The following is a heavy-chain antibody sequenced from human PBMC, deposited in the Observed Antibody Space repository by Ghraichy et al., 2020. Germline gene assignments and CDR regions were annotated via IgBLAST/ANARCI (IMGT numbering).Heavy chain of an antibody. CDR3: ARVGITILGGTNYWFDP. J-gene: IGHJ5*02. Sequence: SETLSLTCTVSGGSVNSADYYWSWIRQHQGKGLEWIGNIYYSGSTYYNPSLGSRVLISLDTSKNQFSLKLSSVTAADTAIYYCARVGITILGGTNYWFDPWGQGTLFTVSS. CDR2: IYYSGST. CDR1: GGSVNSADYY. D-gene: IGHD3-3*01. V-gene: IGHV4-31*03.